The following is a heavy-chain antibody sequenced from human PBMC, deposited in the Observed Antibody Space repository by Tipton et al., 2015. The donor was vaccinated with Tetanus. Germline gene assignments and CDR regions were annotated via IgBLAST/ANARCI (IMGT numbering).Heavy chain of an antibody. CDR3: ARGPTVTTAHYYYGMDV. D-gene: IGHD4-11*01. J-gene: IGHJ6*02. Sequence: QSGAEVKKPGSSVKISCEISEGTHYISWVRQAPGQGLEWMGGIIPIYGSVEYAQRFQGRLTLTADRSTSTLYMELSSLRSEDTAVYYCARGPTVTTAHYYYGMDVWGQGTTVTVSS. V-gene: IGHV1-69*06. CDR1: EGTHY. CDR2: IIPIYGSV.